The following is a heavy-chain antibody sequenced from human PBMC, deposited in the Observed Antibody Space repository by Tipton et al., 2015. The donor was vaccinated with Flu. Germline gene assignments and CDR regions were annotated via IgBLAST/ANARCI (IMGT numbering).Heavy chain of an antibody. CDR1: GLNFENSV. V-gene: IGHV3-9*01. D-gene: IGHD3-16*01. CDR3: AKGRLRFAET. J-gene: IGHJ4*02. Sequence: SLRLSCAASGLNFENSVLHWVRQRPGKGLEWVSSLRWYRGNFAYADSVRGRFTISRDNAKSFGYLQMNSLRPEDTAVYFCAKGRLRFAETWGQVTLVTVSS. CDR2: LRWYRGNF.